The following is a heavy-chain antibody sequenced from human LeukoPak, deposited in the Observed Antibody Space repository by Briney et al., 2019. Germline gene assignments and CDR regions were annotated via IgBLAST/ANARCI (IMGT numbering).Heavy chain of an antibody. Sequence: GGSLRLSCAASGFTFSSYWMSWVRQAPGKGLEWVANIKQDGSEKYYVGSVRGRFTISRDNAKNSLSLQMNSLRAEDTAVYYCARVGGRYSPPLFDPWGQGTLVTVSS. D-gene: IGHD3-16*01. J-gene: IGHJ5*02. CDR1: GFTFSSYW. CDR3: ARVGGRYSPPLFDP. V-gene: IGHV3-7*01. CDR2: IKQDGSEK.